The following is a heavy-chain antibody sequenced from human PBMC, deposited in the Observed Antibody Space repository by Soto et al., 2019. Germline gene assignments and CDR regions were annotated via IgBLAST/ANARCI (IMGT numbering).Heavy chain of an antibody. CDR2: INPNSGGT. D-gene: IGHD6-6*01. Sequence: ASVKVSCKASGYTFTGYYMHWVRQAPGQGLEWMGWINPNSGGTNYAQKFQGWVTMTRDTSISTAYMELSRLRSDDTAVYYCARATAIDSSSYYYYGMDVWGQGTTVTVSS. CDR3: ARATAIDSSSYYYYGMDV. V-gene: IGHV1-2*04. CDR1: GYTFTGYY. J-gene: IGHJ6*02.